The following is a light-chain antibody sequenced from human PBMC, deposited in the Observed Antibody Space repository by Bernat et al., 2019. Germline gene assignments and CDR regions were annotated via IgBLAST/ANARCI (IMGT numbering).Light chain of an antibody. J-gene: IGLJ3*02. CDR1: SNNVGNRG. CDR3: STWDSSLNIRV. V-gene: IGLV10-54*04. CDR2: RNN. Sequence: QAGLTQPPSVSKGLRQTATLTCTGNSNNVGNRGAAWLQQHQGHPPKLLSYRNNNRPSGISERFSASRSGNTASLTITGLQPEDEADYYCSTWDSSLNIRVFGGGTKLTV.